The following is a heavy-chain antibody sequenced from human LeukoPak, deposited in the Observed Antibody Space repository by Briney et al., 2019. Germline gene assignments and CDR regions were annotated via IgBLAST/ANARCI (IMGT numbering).Heavy chain of an antibody. CDR3: ARDAGYCSSTSCYGGSWFDP. J-gene: IGHJ5*02. V-gene: IGHV1-46*01. Sequence: GASVKVSCKASGYTFTSYYMHWVRQAPGQGLEWMGIINPSGGSTNYAQKFQGRVTMTRDTSTSTVYMELSSLRSEDTAVCDCARDAGYCSSTSCYGGSWFDPWGQGTLVTVSS. CDR1: GYTFTSYY. CDR2: INPSGGST. D-gene: IGHD2-2*01.